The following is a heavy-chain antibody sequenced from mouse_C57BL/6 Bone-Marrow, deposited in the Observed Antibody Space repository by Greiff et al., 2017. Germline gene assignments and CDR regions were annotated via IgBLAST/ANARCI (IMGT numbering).Heavy chain of an antibody. CDR3: ARRSYFVY. CDR1: GYTFTSYW. J-gene: IGHJ2*01. Sequence: QVHVKQPGAELVRPGSSVKLSCKASGYTFTSYWMDWVKQRPGQGLEWIGNIYPSDSETHYNQKFKDKATLTVDKSSSTAYMQLSSLTSEDSAVXYCARRSYFVYWGQGTTLTVSS. V-gene: IGHV1-61*01. CDR2: IYPSDSET.